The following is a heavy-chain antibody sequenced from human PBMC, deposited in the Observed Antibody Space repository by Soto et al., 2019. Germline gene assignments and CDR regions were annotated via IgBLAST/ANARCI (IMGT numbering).Heavy chain of an antibody. CDR2: ISGSGSTI. CDR3: ARLGSIAAAGKPDY. J-gene: IGHJ4*02. V-gene: IGHV3-11*01. Sequence: GGSLRLSCAASGFTFSDYYMSWFRQAPGKGLEWVSYISGSGSTIHDADSVKGRFTISRDNAKNSLYLQMNSLRAEDTAVYYCARLGSIAAAGKPDYWGQGTLVTVSS. CDR1: GFTFSDYY. D-gene: IGHD6-13*01.